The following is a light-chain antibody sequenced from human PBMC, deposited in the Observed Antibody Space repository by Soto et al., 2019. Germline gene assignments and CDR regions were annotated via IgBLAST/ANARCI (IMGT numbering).Light chain of an antibody. Sequence: EIVLTQSPATLSLSLGERATLSCRASQTVGGFLAWYQQKPGQAPRLVIYDESKRATGIPPRLSGSGSGTDFTLTISSLEPEDFAVYYCQQRSNWPLTFGGGTKVDIK. CDR2: DES. CDR1: QTVGGF. V-gene: IGKV3-11*01. J-gene: IGKJ4*01. CDR3: QQRSNWPLT.